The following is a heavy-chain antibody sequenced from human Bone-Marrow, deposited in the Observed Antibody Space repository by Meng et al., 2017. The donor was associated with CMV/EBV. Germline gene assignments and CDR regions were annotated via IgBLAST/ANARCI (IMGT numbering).Heavy chain of an antibody. V-gene: IGHV1-69*04. Sequence: KVSCKASGGTFSSYTISWVRQAPGQGLEWMGRIIPILGIANYAQKFQGRVTITADKSTSTAYMELSSLRSEDTAVYYCARDGSGDFWSGYYIGRASYYYYGMDVWGQGTTVTVSS. D-gene: IGHD3-3*01. CDR3: ARDGSGDFWSGYYIGRASYYYYGMDV. CDR1: GGTFSSYT. J-gene: IGHJ6*02. CDR2: IIPILGIA.